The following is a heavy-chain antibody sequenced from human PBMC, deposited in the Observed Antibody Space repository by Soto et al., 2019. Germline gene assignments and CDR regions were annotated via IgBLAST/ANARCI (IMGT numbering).Heavy chain of an antibody. CDR1: GFTFSSYS. Sequence: GGSLRLSCAASGFTFSSYSMNWVRQAPGKGLEWVSYISSSSSTIYYADSVKGRFTISRDNAKNSLYLQMNSLRDEDTAVYYCASQQQLVRDRFDYWGQGTLVTVSS. D-gene: IGHD6-13*01. CDR3: ASQQQLVRDRFDY. CDR2: ISSSSSTI. J-gene: IGHJ4*02. V-gene: IGHV3-48*02.